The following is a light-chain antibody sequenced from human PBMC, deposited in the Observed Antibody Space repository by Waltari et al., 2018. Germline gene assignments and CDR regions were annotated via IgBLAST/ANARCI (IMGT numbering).Light chain of an antibody. CDR3: QHYVRLPAT. Sequence: IVLTQSPGTLSLSPGERATLSCRASQSVSRSLAWYQQKPGQAPTLLIYGASTRATGIPDRFTGRGSGTDFSLTISSLEPEDFAIYFCQHYVRLPATFGQGTKVEIK. J-gene: IGKJ1*01. V-gene: IGKV3-20*01. CDR1: QSVSRS. CDR2: GAS.